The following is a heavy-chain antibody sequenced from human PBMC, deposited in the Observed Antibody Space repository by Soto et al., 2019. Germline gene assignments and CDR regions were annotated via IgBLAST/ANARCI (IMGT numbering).Heavy chain of an antibody. CDR2: IWYDGSNE. CDR3: ARPTYYYDSSGPPAY. Sequence: GGSLRLYCVASGLTFSSSGMHWVRQTPGKGLEWVAIIWYDGSNEYYADSVRGRFTISRDNSKNILYLQMNSLRVEDTAVYYCARPTYYYDSSGPPAYWGQGTLVTVS. CDR1: GLTFSSSG. V-gene: IGHV3-33*01. D-gene: IGHD3-22*01. J-gene: IGHJ4*02.